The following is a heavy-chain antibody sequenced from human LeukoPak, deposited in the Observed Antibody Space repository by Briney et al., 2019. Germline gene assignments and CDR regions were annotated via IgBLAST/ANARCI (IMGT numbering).Heavy chain of an antibody. Sequence: SETLSLTCAVSGGSISSGSYYWSWIRQPAGKGLEWIGRIYTSGSTNYNPSLKSRVTISVDTSKNQFSLKLSSVTAADTAVYYCARDCILRFCTHWGQGTLVTVSS. CDR1: GGSISSGSYY. CDR3: ARDCILRFCTH. D-gene: IGHD3-3*01. CDR2: IYTSGST. J-gene: IGHJ4*02. V-gene: IGHV4-61*02.